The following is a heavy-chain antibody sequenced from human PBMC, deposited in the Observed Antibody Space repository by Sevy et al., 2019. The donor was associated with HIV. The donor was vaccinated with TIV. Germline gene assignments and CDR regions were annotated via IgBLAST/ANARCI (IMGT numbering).Heavy chain of an antibody. V-gene: IGHV3-11*01. J-gene: IGHJ5*02. Sequence: GGSLRLSCAASGFTFNDYNLSWIRQAPGKGLEWVSYISTSTSTTTIYSADSVKGRFTISRDNAKNSIYLQMNSLGVDDTAVYYCARAAGWFDAWGQGTLVTVSS. CDR1: GFTFNDYN. CDR3: ARAAGWFDA. CDR2: ISTSTSTTTI.